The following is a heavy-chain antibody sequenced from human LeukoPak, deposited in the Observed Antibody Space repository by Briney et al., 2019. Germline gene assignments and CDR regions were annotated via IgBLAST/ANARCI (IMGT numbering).Heavy chain of an antibody. D-gene: IGHD3-10*01. Sequence: PGGSLRLSCAASGFTFSSYSMNWARQAPGKGLEWVSSISSSSSYIYYADSVKGRFTISRDKAKNSLYLQMNSLRAEDTAVYYCASRWFGELSNYFDYWGQGTLVTVSS. V-gene: IGHV3-21*01. CDR3: ASRWFGELSNYFDY. CDR2: ISSSSSYI. J-gene: IGHJ4*02. CDR1: GFTFSSYS.